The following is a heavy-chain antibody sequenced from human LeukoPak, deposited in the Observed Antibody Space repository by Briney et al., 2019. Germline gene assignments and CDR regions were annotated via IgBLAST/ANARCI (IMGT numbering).Heavy chain of an antibody. J-gene: IGHJ5*02. CDR1: GGCISSSNW. D-gene: IGHD5-12*01. Sequence: SETLSLTCAVSGGCISSSNWWSWVRPPPGKGLEWVGEIYHSGSTNYNPSLKSRVPISVDKSKNQFSLELSSVTAADAGVYYCVRHDGRGGATMGSLVSWGQGSLVTVSS. CDR3: VRHDGRGGATMGSLVS. V-gene: IGHV4-4*02. CDR2: IYHSGST.